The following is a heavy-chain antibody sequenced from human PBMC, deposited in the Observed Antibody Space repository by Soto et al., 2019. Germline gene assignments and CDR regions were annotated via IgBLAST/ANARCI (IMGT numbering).Heavy chain of an antibody. D-gene: IGHD3-10*01. CDR3: ARGPGGSGSNPPPFYYYYGMYV. CDR1: GGSISSYY. V-gene: IGHV4-59*01. CDR2: IYYSGST. J-gene: IGHJ6*02. Sequence: QVQLQESGPGLVKPSETLSLTCTVSGGSISSYYWSWIRQPPGKGLEWIGYIYYSGSTNYNPSLKSRVTISEDTSKNQFSLKVSSVTAADTAIYYCARGPGGSGSNPPPFYYYYGMYVWGQGTTVTVSS.